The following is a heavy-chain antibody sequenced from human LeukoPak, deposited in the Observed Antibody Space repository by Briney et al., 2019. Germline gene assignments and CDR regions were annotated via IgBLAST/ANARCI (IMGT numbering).Heavy chain of an antibody. D-gene: IGHD6-19*01. CDR3: ARDSSGWYDY. Sequence: SETLSLTCTVSGYSISSGYYWGWIRQPPGKGLEWIGSIYHSGSTYYNPSLKSRVTISVDTSKNQISLKLSSVTAADTALYYCARDSSGWYDYWGQGTLVTVSS. CDR1: GYSISSGYY. V-gene: IGHV4-38-2*02. J-gene: IGHJ4*02. CDR2: IYHSGST.